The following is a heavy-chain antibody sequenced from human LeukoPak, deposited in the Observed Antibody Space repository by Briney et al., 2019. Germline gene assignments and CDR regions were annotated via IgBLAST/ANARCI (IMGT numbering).Heavy chain of an antibody. Sequence: SETLSLTCTVSGGSISSGGYYWSWIRQHPGKGLEWIGYIYYSGSTYYNPSLKSRVTISADTSKNQFSLKLSSVTAADTAVYYCAREAMVMGEYFDYWGQGTLVTVSS. D-gene: IGHD5-18*01. CDR1: GGSISSGGYY. CDR2: IYYSGST. CDR3: AREAMVMGEYFDY. J-gene: IGHJ4*02. V-gene: IGHV4-31*03.